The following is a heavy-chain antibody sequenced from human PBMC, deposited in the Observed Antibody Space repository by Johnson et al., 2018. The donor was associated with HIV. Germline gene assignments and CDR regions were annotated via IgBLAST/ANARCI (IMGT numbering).Heavy chain of an antibody. D-gene: IGHD1-26*01. Sequence: EVQLVESGGGLVQPGGSLRLSCAASGFTLSNHWMSWVRQAPWKGLEYVANVNQDGSAKFYVDSVKGRFTISIDNAKNSLYLQMNSLRDEDTAVYYCVTADRGSAWGQGTTVTVSS. CDR2: VNQDGSAK. J-gene: IGHJ3*01. CDR1: GFTLSNHW. V-gene: IGHV3-7*05. CDR3: VTADRGSA.